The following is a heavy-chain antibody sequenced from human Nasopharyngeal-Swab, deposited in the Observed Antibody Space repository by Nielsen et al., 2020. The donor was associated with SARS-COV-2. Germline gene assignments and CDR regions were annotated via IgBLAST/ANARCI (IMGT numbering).Heavy chain of an antibody. CDR1: GFTFSNYE. CDR3: ARTTYSYGRFDY. V-gene: IGHV3-48*03. J-gene: IGHJ4*02. Sequence: GGSLRLSCAASGFTFSNYEMNWVRQAPGKGLEWLSYISGTAGTISYADSVKGRFTSSTDNAKNSLYLQMNSLRAEDTALYYCARTTYSYGRFDYWGQGTLVTVSS. D-gene: IGHD5-18*01. CDR2: ISGTAGTI.